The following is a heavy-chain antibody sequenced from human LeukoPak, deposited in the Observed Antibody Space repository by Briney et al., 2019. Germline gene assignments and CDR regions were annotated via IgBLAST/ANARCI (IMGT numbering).Heavy chain of an antibody. V-gene: IGHV3-30*03. CDR2: SYDGSNK. CDR3: ARARPGDKPDY. J-gene: IGHJ4*02. D-gene: IGHD3-10*01. CDR1: GFTFSSYG. Sequence: GGSLRLSCAASGFTFSSYGMHWVRHAPGKGLEWVAVSYDGSNKYYADSVKGRVTISRDNAKNTLYLQMSSLRAEDSAVYYCARARPGDKPDYWGQGTLVTVSS.